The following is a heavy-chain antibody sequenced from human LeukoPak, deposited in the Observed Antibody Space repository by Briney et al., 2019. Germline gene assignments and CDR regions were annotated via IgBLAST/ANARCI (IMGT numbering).Heavy chain of an antibody. Sequence: SETLSLTCVVSGGSVSGYYWGWIRQPPGRGLEWIGYVYYSGSTNYNPSFKSRITISVDTSRNQFPLQLSSVTAADTAVYYCARIHRYCSGGACYVLDNWGQGTLVAVSS. CDR1: GGSVSGYY. CDR3: ARIHRYCSGGACYVLDN. CDR2: VYYSGST. V-gene: IGHV4-59*02. D-gene: IGHD2-15*01. J-gene: IGHJ4*02.